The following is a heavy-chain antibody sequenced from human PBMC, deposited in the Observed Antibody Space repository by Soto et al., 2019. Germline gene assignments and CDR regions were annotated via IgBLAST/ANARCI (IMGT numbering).Heavy chain of an antibody. CDR3: ARGFRPQVATTLNYYYYYMDV. D-gene: IGHD5-12*01. CDR1: GDSVSSNSAA. J-gene: IGHJ6*03. CDR2: TYYRSKWYN. V-gene: IGHV6-1*01. Sequence: QTLSLTCAISGDSVSSNSAAWNWIRQSPSRGLEWLGRTYYRSKWYNDYAVSVKSRITINPDTSKNQFSLQLNSVTPEDTAVYYCARGFRPQVATTLNYYYYYMDVWGKGTTVTVSS.